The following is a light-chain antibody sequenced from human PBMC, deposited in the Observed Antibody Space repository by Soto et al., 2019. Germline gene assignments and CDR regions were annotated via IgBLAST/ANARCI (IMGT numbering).Light chain of an antibody. J-gene: IGKJ1*01. CDR1: QSVSSSY. CDR2: GAS. V-gene: IGKV3-20*01. Sequence: EIVLTQSPGTLSLSPGERATLSCRASQSVSSSYLAWYQQKPGQAHRLLIYGASSRATGIPDRFSGSGSGTDFTLTNSRLEREDFAVYYCQQYGSSPQTFGQGTKVEI. CDR3: QQYGSSPQT.